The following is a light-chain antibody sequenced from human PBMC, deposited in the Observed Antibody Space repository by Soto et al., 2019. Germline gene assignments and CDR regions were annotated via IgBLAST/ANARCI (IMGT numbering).Light chain of an antibody. J-gene: IGKJ4*01. V-gene: IGKV3-15*01. CDR3: QHYDTWPLT. Sequence: EKVMTQSPATLSVSPGERATLSCRASQSVRSNLAWFQQKPGQAPRLLIYATSTRATGIPARFSGSGSGTEFTLTISSPQSEDFAVYYCQHYDTWPLTFGGGTRVEIK. CDR1: QSVRSN. CDR2: ATS.